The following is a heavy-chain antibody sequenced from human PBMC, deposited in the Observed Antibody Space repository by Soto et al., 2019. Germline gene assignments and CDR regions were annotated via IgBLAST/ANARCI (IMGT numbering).Heavy chain of an antibody. CDR2: IYPGDSDT. Sequence: PWESLTISCTCSGNSFTRYWIGWVRQMPGKGLEWMGIIYPGDSDTRYSPSFQGQVTISADKSISTAYLQWSSLKASDTAMYYCARQLYSYGFIDYWGQGTLVTVSS. CDR1: GNSFTRYW. CDR3: ARQLYSYGFIDY. D-gene: IGHD5-18*01. V-gene: IGHV5-51*01. J-gene: IGHJ4*02.